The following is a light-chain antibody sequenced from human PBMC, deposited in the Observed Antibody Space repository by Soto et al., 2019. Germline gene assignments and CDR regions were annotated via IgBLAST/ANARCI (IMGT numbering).Light chain of an antibody. CDR3: QQYGSSLLT. V-gene: IGKV3-20*01. CDR1: QSVSSSY. Sequence: EIVLTQSPGTLSLSPGERATLSCRARQSVSSSYLAWYQQKPGQAPRLLIYGASCRATGIPDRFSGSGSGTDFTLTISRLEPEDFAVYYCQQYGSSLLTFGGGTKVQIK. CDR2: GAS. J-gene: IGKJ4*01.